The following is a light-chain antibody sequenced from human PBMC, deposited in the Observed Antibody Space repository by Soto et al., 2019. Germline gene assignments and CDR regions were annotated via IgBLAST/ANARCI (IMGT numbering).Light chain of an antibody. V-gene: IGKV3-20*01. CDR1: QSVSSSY. J-gene: IGKJ1*01. Sequence: EIVLTQSPGTLSLSPGERATLSCRASQSVSSSYLAGYQQKPGQAPRLLIYGASSRATGIPDRFSGSGSGTDFTLTISRLEPEDFAVYYCQQYGSSPPATFGQGNKVEIK. CDR2: GAS. CDR3: QQYGSSPPAT.